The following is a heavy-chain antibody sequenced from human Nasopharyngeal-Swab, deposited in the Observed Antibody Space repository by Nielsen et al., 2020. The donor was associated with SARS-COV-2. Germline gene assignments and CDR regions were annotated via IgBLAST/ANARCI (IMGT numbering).Heavy chain of an antibody. Sequence: SENLSLTCTVSGGSISSYYWSWIRQPPGKGLEWIGYIYYSGSTNYNPSLKSRVTISVDTSKNQFSLKLSSVTAADTAVYYCARILTIFGVVASYYFDYWGQGTLVTVSS. CDR3: ARILTIFGVVASYYFDY. CDR2: IYYSGST. CDR1: GGSISSYY. D-gene: IGHD3-3*01. J-gene: IGHJ4*02. V-gene: IGHV4-59*01.